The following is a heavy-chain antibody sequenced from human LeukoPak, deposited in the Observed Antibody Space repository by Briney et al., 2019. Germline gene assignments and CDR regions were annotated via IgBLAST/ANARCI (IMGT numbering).Heavy chain of an antibody. V-gene: IGHV4-59*01. Sequence: SETLSLTCTVSGGSISSYYCNWIRQPPGQRPEWIGYISYIGSTNYHPSLKRRVTMSVNLSKNQFSLKLSSVTAADTAVYYCARASGADRPSDYWGQGTLVTVSS. D-gene: IGHD3-10*01. J-gene: IGHJ4*02. CDR3: ARASGADRPSDY. CDR1: GGSISSYY. CDR2: ISYIGST.